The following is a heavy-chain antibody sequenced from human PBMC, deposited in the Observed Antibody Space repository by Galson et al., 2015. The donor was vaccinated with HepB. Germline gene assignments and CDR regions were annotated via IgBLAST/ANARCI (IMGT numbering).Heavy chain of an antibody. V-gene: IGHV3-21*01. CDR3: ARAMRYYDFWSGYYTLGVDYYYGMDV. Sequence: SLRLSCAASGFTFSSYSMNWVRQAPGKGLEWVSSISSSSSYIYYADSVKGRFTISRDNAKNSLYLQMNSLRAEDTAVYYCARAMRYYDFWSGYYTLGVDYYYGMDVWGQGTTVTVSS. CDR2: ISSSSSYI. D-gene: IGHD3-3*01. J-gene: IGHJ6*02. CDR1: GFTFSSYS.